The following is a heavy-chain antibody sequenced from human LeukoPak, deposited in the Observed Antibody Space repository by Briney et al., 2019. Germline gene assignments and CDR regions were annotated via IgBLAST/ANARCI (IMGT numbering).Heavy chain of an antibody. Sequence: GGSLRLSCAASGFTFSSYAMSWVRQAPGKGLEWVSAISGSGGSTYYADSVKGRFAISRDNSKNTLYLQMNSLRAEDTAVYYCAKDPYSGSYFDYWGQGTLVTVSS. CDR2: ISGSGGST. V-gene: IGHV3-23*01. J-gene: IGHJ4*02. D-gene: IGHD1-26*01. CDR1: GFTFSSYA. CDR3: AKDPYSGSYFDY.